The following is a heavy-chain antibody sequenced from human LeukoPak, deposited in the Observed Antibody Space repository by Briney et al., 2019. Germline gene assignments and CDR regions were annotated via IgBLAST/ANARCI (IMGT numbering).Heavy chain of an antibody. Sequence: PGGSLRLSCAASGFTVSSNYMNWVRQAPGKGLEWVLSISSSSRSIYYADSVKGRFTISRDNAKNSLYLQMNSLRAEDTAVYYCARDQERDGYNYYYYGMDVWGQGTTVTVSS. D-gene: IGHD5-24*01. J-gene: IGHJ6*02. CDR2: ISSSSRSI. CDR3: ARDQERDGYNYYYYGMDV. V-gene: IGHV3-21*01. CDR1: GFTVSSNY.